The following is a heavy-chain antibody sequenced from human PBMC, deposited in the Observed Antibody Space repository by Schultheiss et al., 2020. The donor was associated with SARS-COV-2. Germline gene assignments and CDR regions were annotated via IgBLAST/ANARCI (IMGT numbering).Heavy chain of an antibody. CDR2: ISYDGSNK. D-gene: IGHD3-3*01. J-gene: IGHJ5*02. V-gene: IGHV3-30*03. CDR3: ARAPFRYYDFWSGFWFDP. Sequence: GGSLRLSCAASGFTFSSYGMHWVRQAPGKGLEWVAVISYDGSNKYYADSVKGRFTISRDNSKNTLYLQMNSLRAEDTAVYYCARAPFRYYDFWSGFWFDPWGQGTLVTVSS. CDR1: GFTFSSYG.